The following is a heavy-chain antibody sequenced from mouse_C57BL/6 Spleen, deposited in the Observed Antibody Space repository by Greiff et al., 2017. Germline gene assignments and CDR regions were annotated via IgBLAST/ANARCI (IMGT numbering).Heavy chain of an antibody. Sequence: QVQLQQSGAELVKPGASVKISCKASGYAFSSYWMNWVKQRPGKGLEWIGQIYPGDGDTNYNGKFKGKATLTADKSSSTAYMQLSSLASEDSAVYFCARGRAMVKYYFDYWGQGTTLTVSS. CDR3: ARGRAMVKYYFDY. CDR2: IYPGDGDT. J-gene: IGHJ2*01. CDR1: GYAFSSYW. D-gene: IGHD1-1*02. V-gene: IGHV1-80*01.